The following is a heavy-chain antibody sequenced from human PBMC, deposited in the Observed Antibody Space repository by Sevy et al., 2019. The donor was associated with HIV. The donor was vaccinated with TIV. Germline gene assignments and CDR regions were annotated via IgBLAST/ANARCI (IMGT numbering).Heavy chain of an antibody. Sequence: GGSLRLSCAASGFTFSSYNMNWVRQAPGKGLEWVSSISGLSNYIYYADSMKGRFTISRDNAKNTPNLQMNSLGGDDTAVYFCARGPPDGSYDYFDSWGQGILVTVS. D-gene: IGHD3-10*01. CDR2: ISGLSNYI. J-gene: IGHJ4*02. CDR1: GFTFSSYN. V-gene: IGHV3-21*06. CDR3: ARGPPDGSYDYFDS.